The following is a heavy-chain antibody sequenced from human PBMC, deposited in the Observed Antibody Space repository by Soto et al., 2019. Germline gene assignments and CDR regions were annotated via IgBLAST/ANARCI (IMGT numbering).Heavy chain of an antibody. CDR1: GFTFNTYG. J-gene: IGHJ6*02. CDR2: ISHGGSQR. D-gene: IGHD5-12*01. CDR3: AKGEMATISPRRYYGMDV. Sequence: GSLRLSCAASGFTFNTYGIHWVRQGPGKGLEWVARISHGGSQRYYADSVRGRFSISRDNSKNTLYLQMNSLRAEDTAVYYCAKGEMATISPRRYYGMDVWGQGTTVTVSS. V-gene: IGHV3-30*18.